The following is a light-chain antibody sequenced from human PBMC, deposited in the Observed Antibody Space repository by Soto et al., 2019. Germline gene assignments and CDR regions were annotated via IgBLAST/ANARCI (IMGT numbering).Light chain of an antibody. Sequence: DIQMTQSPSSLSASVGDRVTITCRASQSISSSLNWYQQKLGKAPNLLIYEASSLQSGVPSRFSGSGSGTDFTLTISSLQPDDFATYYCQQSYSTPYTFGQGTNLEIK. J-gene: IGKJ2*01. CDR2: EAS. CDR3: QQSYSTPYT. V-gene: IGKV1-39*01. CDR1: QSISSS.